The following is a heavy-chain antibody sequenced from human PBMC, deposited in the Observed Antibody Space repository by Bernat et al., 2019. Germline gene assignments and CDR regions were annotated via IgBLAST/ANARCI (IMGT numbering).Heavy chain of an antibody. CDR1: GYTFTGYY. CDR3: ARALGSTFGGVDFDY. D-gene: IGHD3-16*01. J-gene: IGHJ4*02. V-gene: IGHV1-2*04. Sequence: QLQLVQSGAEVKKPGASVKVSCKASGYTFTGYYMHWVRQAPGQGLEWMGWINPNSGGTNYAQKFQSWVTMTSDTSIRTDYIEVSRLRSDDTAVYYCARALGSTFGGVDFDYWGQGTLVTVSS. CDR2: INPNSGGT.